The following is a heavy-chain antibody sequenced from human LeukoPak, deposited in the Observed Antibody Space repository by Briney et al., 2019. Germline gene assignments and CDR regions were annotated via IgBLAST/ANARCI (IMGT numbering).Heavy chain of an antibody. Sequence: GGSLRLSCAASGFTFSSYGMHWVRQAPGKGLEWVSSITSSSRYIYYADSVKGRFTTSRDNAKSSLYLQMNSLRAEDTAVYYCARDPYSGSYGDYYYYYMDVWGKGTTVTISS. CDR3: ARDPYSGSYGDYYYYYMDV. CDR2: ITSSSRYI. V-gene: IGHV3-21*01. J-gene: IGHJ6*03. CDR1: GFTFSSYG. D-gene: IGHD1-26*01.